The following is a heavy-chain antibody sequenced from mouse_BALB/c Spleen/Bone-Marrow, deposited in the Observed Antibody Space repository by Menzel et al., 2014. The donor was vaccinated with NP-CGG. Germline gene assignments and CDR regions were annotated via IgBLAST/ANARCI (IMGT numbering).Heavy chain of an antibody. V-gene: IGHV1S127*01. Sequence: VQLQQSGAELVKPGASVKMSCKASGYTFTSYWMHWVKQRPGQGLEWIGVLDPSDSYTTYNQKFKGKATLTVDTSSNTAYMQLSSPTSEDSAVYYCTRGANPYYYTMDYWGQGTSVTVSS. D-gene: IGHD4-1*01. J-gene: IGHJ4*01. CDR1: GYTFTSYW. CDR2: LDPSDSYT. CDR3: TRGANPYYYTMDY.